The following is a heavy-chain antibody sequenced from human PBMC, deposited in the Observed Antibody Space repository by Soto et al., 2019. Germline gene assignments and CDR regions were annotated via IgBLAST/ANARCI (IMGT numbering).Heavy chain of an antibody. CDR1: GFTFTSSA. CDR2: IVVGSGNT. Sequence: SVKVSCKASGFTFTSSAMQWVRQARGQRLEWIGWIVVGSGNTNYAQKFQERVTITRDMSTSTAYMELSSLRAEDTAVYYCANGDSSWSRFDYWGQGTLVTVSS. J-gene: IGHJ4*02. V-gene: IGHV1-58*02. D-gene: IGHD6-13*01. CDR3: ANGDSSWSRFDY.